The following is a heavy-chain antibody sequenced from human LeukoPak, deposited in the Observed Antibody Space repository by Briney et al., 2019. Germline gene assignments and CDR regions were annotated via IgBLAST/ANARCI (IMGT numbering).Heavy chain of an antibody. D-gene: IGHD6-19*01. V-gene: IGHV3-21*01. J-gene: IGHJ4*02. Sequence: PGGSLRLSCAASGFTFSIYSMNWVRQAPGKGLEWVSSISGSGSYIYYADSVKGRFTISRDNARNSLYLQMNSLSPEDTAVYYCASEETTNGGWTPNYWGQGTLVTVSS. CDR2: ISGSGSYI. CDR1: GFTFSIYS. CDR3: ASEETTNGGWTPNY.